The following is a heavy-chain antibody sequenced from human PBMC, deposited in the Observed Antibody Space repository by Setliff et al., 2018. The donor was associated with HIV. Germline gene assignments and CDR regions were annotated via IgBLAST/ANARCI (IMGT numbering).Heavy chain of an antibody. CDR2: IYPYDSDT. CDR3: ARRPYYDSWSGHQAFDI. CDR1: GYSFTTRW. V-gene: IGHV5-51*01. D-gene: IGHD3-3*01. Sequence: PGESLKISCKASGYSFTTRWIGWVRQMPGKGLEWMGIIYPYDSDTRYSPSFQGQVIISADKSISTAYVQWSGLKASDTAMYYCARRPYYDSWSGHQAFDIWGQGTMVTVSS. J-gene: IGHJ3*02.